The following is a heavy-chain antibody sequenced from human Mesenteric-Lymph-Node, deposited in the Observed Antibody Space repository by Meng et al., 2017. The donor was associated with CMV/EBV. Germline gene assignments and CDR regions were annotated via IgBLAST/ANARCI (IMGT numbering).Heavy chain of an antibody. CDR2: IGGSGTYT. CDR1: GLTFSSYA. D-gene: IGHD3-16*01. CDR3: AKGGTWGGTYAVFDY. V-gene: IGHV3-23*01. J-gene: IGHJ4*02. Sequence: GESLKISCAASGLTFSSYAMNWVRQAPGKGLEWVSGIGGSGTYTYYADSVKGRFTISRDNSKNTLYLQMNSLRDEDTAVYYCAKGGTWGGTYAVFDYWGQGTLVTVSS.